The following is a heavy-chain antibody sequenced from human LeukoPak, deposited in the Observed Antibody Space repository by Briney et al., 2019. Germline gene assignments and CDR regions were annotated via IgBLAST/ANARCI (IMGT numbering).Heavy chain of an antibody. CDR1: GGSFSGYY. V-gene: IGHV4-34*01. CDR3: ARGALSDFWSGYPTYLDY. Sequence: SETLSLTCAVYGGSFSGYYWSWIRQPQGKGLEWIGEINNSGSTTYNPSLKSRVTISVDTSKNQFSLKLSSVTAADTAVYYCARGALSDFWSGYPTYLDYWGQGTLVTVSS. CDR2: INNSGST. D-gene: IGHD3-3*01. J-gene: IGHJ4*02.